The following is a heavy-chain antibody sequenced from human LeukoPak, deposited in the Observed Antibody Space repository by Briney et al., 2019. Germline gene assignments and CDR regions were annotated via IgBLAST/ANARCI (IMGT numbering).Heavy chain of an antibody. CDR2: LYYSGST. V-gene: IGHV4-59*01. Sequence: SETLSLTCTVSGGSISSYYWSWIRQTPGKGLEWVGYLYYSGSTNYNPSLKSRVTISVDTSKNQFSLKLSSVTAADTAVYYCARMGTAGNYFDYWGQGTLVTVSS. CDR1: GGSISSYY. D-gene: IGHD6-13*01. J-gene: IGHJ4*02. CDR3: ARMGTAGNYFDY.